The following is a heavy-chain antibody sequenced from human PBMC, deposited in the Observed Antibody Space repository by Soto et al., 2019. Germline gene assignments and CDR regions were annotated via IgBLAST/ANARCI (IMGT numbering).Heavy chain of an antibody. J-gene: IGHJ5*02. Sequence: QLQLQESGPGLVKPSETLSLTCTLSGGSIRSSSSYWAWIRQPPGKGLEWIGSIYYSGDTYYNPSLKSRLTISVDTSKKQFSLKLSSVTAPDTAVYYCASLDYYRRDCFDPWGQGTLVTVSS. D-gene: IGHD3-22*01. CDR1: GGSIRSSSSY. V-gene: IGHV4-39*01. CDR2: IYYSGDT. CDR3: ASLDYYRRDCFDP.